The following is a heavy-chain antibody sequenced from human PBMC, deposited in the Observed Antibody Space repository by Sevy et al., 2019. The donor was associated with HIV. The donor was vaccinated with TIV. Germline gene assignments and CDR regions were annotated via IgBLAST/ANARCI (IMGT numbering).Heavy chain of an antibody. D-gene: IGHD4-17*01. J-gene: IGHJ6*03. V-gene: IGHV3-23*01. Sequence: GGSLRLSCAASGFTFSSYAMSWVRQAPGKGLEWVSAISGSGGSTYYADSVKGRFTISRDNSKNTLYLQMNSLRAEDTAVYYCAKDAFYGDDVNYYYYCTDVWGKGTTVTVSS. CDR2: ISGSGGST. CDR1: GFTFSSYA. CDR3: AKDAFYGDDVNYYYYCTDV.